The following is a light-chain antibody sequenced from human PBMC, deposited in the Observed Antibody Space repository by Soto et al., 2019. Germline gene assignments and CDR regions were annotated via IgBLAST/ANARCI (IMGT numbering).Light chain of an antibody. CDR2: DAS. CDR1: ESVSSN. J-gene: IGKJ5*01. V-gene: IGKV3-15*01. Sequence: EIVMMQSPATLSVSPGERATLSCRASESVSSNLAWHQQKPGQAPRILMYDASTRATGIPARFSGSGCGTEFTLTISILQSEYFAVYYCQQYHWFSITFGQGTRLEI. CDR3: QQYHWFSIT.